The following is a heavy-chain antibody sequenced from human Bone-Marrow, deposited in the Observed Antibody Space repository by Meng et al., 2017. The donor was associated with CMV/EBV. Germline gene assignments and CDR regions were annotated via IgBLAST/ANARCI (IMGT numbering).Heavy chain of an antibody. CDR1: GYTFTSYD. D-gene: IGHD2-2*01. CDR2: MNPNGDNT. Sequence: ASVKVSCKASGYTFTSYDINWVRQAPGQGLKWMGWMNPNGDNTGYAQKFQGRVTMTRNTSISTAYMELSSLRSEDTAVYYCARGRRYCSRTSCYYFDYWGQGTLVTVSS. V-gene: IGHV1-8*01. CDR3: ARGRRYCSRTSCYYFDY. J-gene: IGHJ4*02.